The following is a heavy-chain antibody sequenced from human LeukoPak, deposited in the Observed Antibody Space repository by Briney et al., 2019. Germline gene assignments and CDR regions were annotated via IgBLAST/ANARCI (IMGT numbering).Heavy chain of an antibody. Sequence: GGSLRLSCAASGFTFSSYGMHWVRQAPGKGLEWVAVIWYDGSNKYYADSVKGRFTISRDNSKNTLYLQMNSLRAEDTAVYYCAKPRFKVGAXLFDYWGQGTLVTVSS. CDR2: IWYDGSNK. V-gene: IGHV3-33*06. CDR1: GFTFSSYG. D-gene: IGHD1-26*01. CDR3: AKPRFKVGAXLFDY. J-gene: IGHJ4*02.